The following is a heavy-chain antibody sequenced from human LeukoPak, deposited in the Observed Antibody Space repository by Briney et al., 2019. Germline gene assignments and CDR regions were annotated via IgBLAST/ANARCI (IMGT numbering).Heavy chain of an antibody. J-gene: IGHJ6*02. CDR2: INHCESK. Sequence: IPAETLPLTCCVYGGPLSGYYWRWLRQPPGKALEWIGEINHCESKNYNPSLKSRVTISVDTSKNQFSLKLSSVTAADTAVYYCARVREIAAAGTEKSTYYYYGMDVWGQGTTVTVFS. V-gene: IGHV4-34*01. CDR3: ARVREIAAAGTEKSTYYYYGMDV. CDR1: GGPLSGYY. D-gene: IGHD6-13*01.